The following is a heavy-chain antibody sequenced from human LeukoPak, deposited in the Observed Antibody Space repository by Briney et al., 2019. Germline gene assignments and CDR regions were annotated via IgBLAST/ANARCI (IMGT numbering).Heavy chain of an antibody. CDR1: GFTFSSYS. V-gene: IGHV3-48*01. CDR3: AKDNGDCSSTSCYYAMDV. CDR2: ISSSSSTI. J-gene: IGHJ6*02. Sequence: GGSLRLSCAASGFTFSSYSMNWVRQAPGKGLEWVSYISSSSSTIYYADSVKGRFTISRDNSKNTLYLQMNSLRAEDMAVYYCAKDNGDCSSTSCYYAMDVWGQGTTVTVSS. D-gene: IGHD2-2*01.